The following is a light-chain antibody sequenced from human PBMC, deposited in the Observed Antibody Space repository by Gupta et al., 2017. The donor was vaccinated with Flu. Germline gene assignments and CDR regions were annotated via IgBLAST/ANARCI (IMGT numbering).Light chain of an antibody. CDR3: QQYGSSPQFT. CDR2: GAS. J-gene: IGKJ3*01. Sequence: EIVLTQSPGPLSLSPGERVTLSCRASQSVSSSYLAWYQQKPGQAPRLLIYGASSRDTGIPDRFSGSGSGTDFTLTISRLGLEDLEVYYCQQYGSSPQFTFGPGTKVDIK. CDR1: QSVSSSY. V-gene: IGKV3-20*01.